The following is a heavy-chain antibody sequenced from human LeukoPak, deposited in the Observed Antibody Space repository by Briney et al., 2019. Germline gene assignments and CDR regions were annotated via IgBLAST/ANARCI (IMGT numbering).Heavy chain of an antibody. CDR3: ATSKLEWLFNFYY. CDR2: IRQDGNEK. CDR1: GFTFSSYA. J-gene: IGHJ4*02. V-gene: IGHV3-7*03. D-gene: IGHD3-3*01. Sequence: GGSLRLSCAASGFTFSSYAMSWVRQAPGKGLEWVANIRQDGNEKYYVDSVKGRFIISRDNAKNSPYLQINSLRAEDTAVYFCATSKLEWLFNFYYWGQGTLVTVSS.